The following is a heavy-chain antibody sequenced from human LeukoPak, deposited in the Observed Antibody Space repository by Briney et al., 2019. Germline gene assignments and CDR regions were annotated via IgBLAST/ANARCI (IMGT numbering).Heavy chain of an antibody. J-gene: IGHJ6*03. CDR1: GGSFGDYY. Sequence: SETLSLTCAVYGGSFGDYYCTWIRQSPGRGLEWIGEINHSGSTNYNPSLKSRVTISIDTSKTQFSLKLTSVTTADTAVYYCARGGRCSNGVCYRPSYFYYYMDVWGKGTTVAVSS. V-gene: IGHV4-34*01. CDR3: ARGGRCSNGVCYRPSYFYYYMDV. D-gene: IGHD2-8*01. CDR2: INHSGST.